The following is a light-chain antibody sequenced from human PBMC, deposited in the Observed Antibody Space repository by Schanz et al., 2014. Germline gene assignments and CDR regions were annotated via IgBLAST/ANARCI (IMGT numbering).Light chain of an antibody. CDR3: QQSYSTPPVT. J-gene: IGKJ3*01. CDR2: GAY. CDR1: QGVRTN. Sequence: EIVMTQSPATLSVSPGERVTLSCRASQGVRTNLAWYQQRFGQPPRLLMYGAYSRASGIASRFSGSGSGTDFTLTISSLQPEDFATYYCQQSYSTPPVTFGPGTKVDIK. V-gene: IGKV3-15*01.